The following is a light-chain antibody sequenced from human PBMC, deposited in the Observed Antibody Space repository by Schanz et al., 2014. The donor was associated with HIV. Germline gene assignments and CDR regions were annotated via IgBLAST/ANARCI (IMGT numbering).Light chain of an antibody. CDR2: DVS. J-gene: IGLJ1*01. Sequence: QSALTQPRSVSGSPGQSVTISCTGTSSDVGGYNYVSWYQQHPGKAPKLMIYDVSKRPSGVPDGFSGSKSGNTASLTVSGLQAEDEADYYCSSLTTSSAPVFGTGTKVTVL. CDR3: SSLTTSSAPV. CDR1: SSDVGGYNY. V-gene: IGLV2-11*01.